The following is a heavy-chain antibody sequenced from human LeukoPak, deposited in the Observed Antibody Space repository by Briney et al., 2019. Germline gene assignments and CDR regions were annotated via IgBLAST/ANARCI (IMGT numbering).Heavy chain of an antibody. CDR1: GGTFSSYA. CDR2: IIPIFGTA. V-gene: IGHV1-69*13. J-gene: IGHJ4*02. Sequence: GASVKVSCKASGGTFSSYAISWVRQAPGQGLEWMGGIIPIFGTANYAQKFQGRVTITADESTSTAYMELSSLRSEDTAVYYCAPTFSGYYLILWGQGTLVTVSS. D-gene: IGHD3-3*01. CDR3: APTFSGYYLIL.